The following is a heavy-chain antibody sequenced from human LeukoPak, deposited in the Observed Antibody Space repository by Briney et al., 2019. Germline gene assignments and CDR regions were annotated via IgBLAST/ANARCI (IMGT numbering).Heavy chain of an antibody. V-gene: IGHV3-23*01. CDR2: ISDSGGST. D-gene: IGHD1-26*01. Sequence: GGSLRLSCAASGITFSSYAMGWVRQAAGKGLEWVSAISDSGGSTYYADSVKGRFTISRDNSRNTLYLQMNSLRAEDTAVYYCAKELKVAGVTKGFDYWGQGTLVTVSS. J-gene: IGHJ4*02. CDR3: AKELKVAGVTKGFDY. CDR1: GITFSSYA.